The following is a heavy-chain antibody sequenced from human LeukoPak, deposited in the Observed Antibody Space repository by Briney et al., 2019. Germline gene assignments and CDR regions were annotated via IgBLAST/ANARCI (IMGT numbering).Heavy chain of an antibody. J-gene: IGHJ6*02. CDR1: GGSISSSS. CDR3: ARDAGNSGYGMDV. CDR2: ITWSGSTI. Sequence: PSETLSLTCTVSGGSISSSSYYWGWIRQPPGKGLEWISHITWSGSTIFYADSVKGRFTISRDSAKNSLYLQMSSLRDEDTAVYYCARDAGNSGYGMDVWGQGTTVTVSS. D-gene: IGHD6-19*01. V-gene: IGHV3-48*02.